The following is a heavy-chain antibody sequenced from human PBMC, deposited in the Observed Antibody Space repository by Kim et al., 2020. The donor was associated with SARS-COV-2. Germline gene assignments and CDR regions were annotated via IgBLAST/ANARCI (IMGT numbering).Heavy chain of an antibody. CDR1: GYSFSSLG. CDR2: ISGFNTNA. V-gene: IGHV1-18*01. Sequence: ASEKVSCKTSGYSFSSLGSTWVRQDPGPGLEWTGWISGFNTNANYTEQFQGRVTMTDDISTSTAFMELGSLRSDDTADDYGSRCVFD. CDR3: SRCVFD. J-gene: IGHJ5*01.